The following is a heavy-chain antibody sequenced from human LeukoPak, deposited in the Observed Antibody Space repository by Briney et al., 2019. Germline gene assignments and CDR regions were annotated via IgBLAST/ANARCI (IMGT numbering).Heavy chain of an antibody. CDR2: IYSGYTT. J-gene: IGHJ4*02. D-gene: IGHD4-17*01. Sequence: GGSLRLSCAASGFTFSSYWMHWVRQAPGKGLVWVSIIYSGYTTYYADSVKGRFTVSRDNSKNTVYLQMNSLRAEDTAMYYCASPLRALNYWGQGTLVTVSS. CDR1: GFTFSSYW. V-gene: IGHV3-66*01. CDR3: ASPLRALNY.